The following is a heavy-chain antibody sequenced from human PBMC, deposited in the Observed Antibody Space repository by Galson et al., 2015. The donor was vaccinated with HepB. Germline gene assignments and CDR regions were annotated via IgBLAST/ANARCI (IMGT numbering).Heavy chain of an antibody. CDR2: ISAYNGNT. CDR3: ARDGITIFGVVIMGYYYYYMDV. CDR1: GYTFTSYG. Sequence: SVKVSCKASGYTFTSYGISWVRQAPGQGLEWMGWISAYNGNTNYAQKLQGRVTMTTDTSTSTAYMELRSLRSDDTAVYYCARDGITIFGVVIMGYYYYYMDVWGKGTTVTVSS. J-gene: IGHJ6*03. D-gene: IGHD3-3*01. V-gene: IGHV1-18*01.